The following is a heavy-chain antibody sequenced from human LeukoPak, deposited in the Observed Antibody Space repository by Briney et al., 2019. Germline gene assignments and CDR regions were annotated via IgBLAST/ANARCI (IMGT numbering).Heavy chain of an antibody. Sequence: SETLSLTCTVSIYSISSGYYWGWIRQPPGKGLEWIGSIYHSGGTYYNPSLKSRVTISVDTSKNQFSLRLSTVTAADTAVYYCAKESSSWSDLDYWGQGTLVTVSS. V-gene: IGHV4-38-2*02. J-gene: IGHJ4*02. CDR3: AKESSSWSDLDY. CDR2: IYHSGGT. D-gene: IGHD6-13*01. CDR1: IYSISSGYY.